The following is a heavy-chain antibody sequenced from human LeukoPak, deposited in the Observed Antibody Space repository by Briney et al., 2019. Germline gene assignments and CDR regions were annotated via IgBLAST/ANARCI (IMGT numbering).Heavy chain of an antibody. D-gene: IGHD2-21*01. Sequence: SETLSLTCAVYGGSFSGYYWSWIRQPPGKGLEWIGEINHSGSTNYNPSLKSRVTISVDTSKNQFSLKLSSVTAADTAVYYCARQGPIGFDYWGQGTLVTVSS. CDR1: GGSFSGYY. V-gene: IGHV4-34*01. CDR2: INHSGST. CDR3: ARQGPIGFDY. J-gene: IGHJ4*02.